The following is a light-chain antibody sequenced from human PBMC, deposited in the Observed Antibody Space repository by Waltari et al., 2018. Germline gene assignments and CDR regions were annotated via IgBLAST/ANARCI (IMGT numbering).Light chain of an antibody. CDR3: SSYTSSISVV. Sequence: QSALTQPASVSGSPGQSITISSPGTSSYVGGYNFVSWYQQHPGKAPKLMVYDVTNRPSGVSNRFSGSKSGNTASLTISGLQAEDEADYYCSSYTSSISVVFGGGTKLTVL. CDR1: SSYVGGYNF. V-gene: IGLV2-14*03. CDR2: DVT. J-gene: IGLJ2*01.